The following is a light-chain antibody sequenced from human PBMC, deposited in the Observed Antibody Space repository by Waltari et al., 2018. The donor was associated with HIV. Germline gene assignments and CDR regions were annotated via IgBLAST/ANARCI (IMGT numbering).Light chain of an antibody. CDR2: INS. J-gene: IGLJ1*01. Sequence: QSVLTQPPSASGTPGQRVTISCSGSSSNIGKNSVHWYQQPPGAAPKVLIYINSQRPSGVPDRFSGSKSGTSAALAISGLHSEDEADYYCEAWDDTLNGFVFGTGTRVTVL. CDR1: SSNIGKNS. CDR3: EAWDDTLNGFV. V-gene: IGLV1-44*01.